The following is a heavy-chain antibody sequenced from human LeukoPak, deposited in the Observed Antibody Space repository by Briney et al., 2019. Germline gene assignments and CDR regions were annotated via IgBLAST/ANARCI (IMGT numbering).Heavy chain of an antibody. J-gene: IGHJ4*02. CDR2: IYYSGST. CDR3: ASWGISSGD. D-gene: IGHD2-15*01. V-gene: IGHV4-30-4*08. Sequence: PSETLSLTCTVSGGSISSGDYYWSWTPQPPGKGLEWIGYIYYSGSTYYNPSLKSRVTISVDTSKNQFSLKLSSVTAADTAVYYCASWGISSGDWGQGTLVTVSS. CDR1: GGSISSGDYY.